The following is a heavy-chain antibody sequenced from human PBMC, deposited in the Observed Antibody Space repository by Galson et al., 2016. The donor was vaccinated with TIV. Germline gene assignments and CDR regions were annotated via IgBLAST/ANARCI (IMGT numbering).Heavy chain of an antibody. CDR1: GFTFADYA. CDR2: ITWKSDKM. J-gene: IGHJ4*02. D-gene: IGHD3-16*01. Sequence: SLRLSCAGSGFTFADYAMHWVRQAPGKGLEWVSGITWKSDKMGYADSVKGRFRISRDNAKNSLHLQMNSLGVEDTALYYCARGLYVGEPAPLHNWGEGTLVTVSS. V-gene: IGHV3-9*01. CDR3: ARGLYVGEPAPLHN.